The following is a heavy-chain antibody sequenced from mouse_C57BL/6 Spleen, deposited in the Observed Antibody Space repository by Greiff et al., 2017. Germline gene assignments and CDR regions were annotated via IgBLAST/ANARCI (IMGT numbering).Heavy chain of an antibody. Sequence: QVQLQQSGAELVRPGTSVKVSCKASGYAFTNYLIEWVKQRPGQGLEWIGVINPGSGGTNYNEKFKGKATLTADKSSSTAYMQLSSLTSEDSAVYFCARGEYAFRGYAMDYWGQGTSVTVSS. J-gene: IGHJ4*01. CDR3: ARGEYAFRGYAMDY. CDR1: GYAFTNYL. V-gene: IGHV1-54*01. D-gene: IGHD5-1*01. CDR2: INPGSGGT.